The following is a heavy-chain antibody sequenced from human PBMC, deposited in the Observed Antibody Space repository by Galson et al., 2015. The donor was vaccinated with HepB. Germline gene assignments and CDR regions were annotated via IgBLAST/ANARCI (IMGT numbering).Heavy chain of an antibody. V-gene: IGHV3-48*01. Sequence: SLRLSCAASGFTFSNYNMNWVRQAPGKGLEWVSYISSNSDSIYFADSVKGRLTISRDTAKNSLYLQMNSLRAEDTAVYYCARDWNDGGVFDYWGKRSLVTVSS. CDR3: ARDWNDGGVFDY. CDR2: ISSNSDSI. D-gene: IGHD1-1*01. J-gene: IGHJ4*02. CDR1: GFTFSNYN.